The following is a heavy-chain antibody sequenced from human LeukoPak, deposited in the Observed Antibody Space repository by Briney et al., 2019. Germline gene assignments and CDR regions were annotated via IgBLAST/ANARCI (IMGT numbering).Heavy chain of an antibody. Sequence: SETLSLTCTVSGGSISSGGYYWSWIRQHPGKGLEWIGYIYYSGSTYYNPSLKSRVTISVDTSKNQFSLKLSSVTAADTAVYYCARESGYCSSISCYIFDYWGQGTLVTVSS. J-gene: IGHJ4*02. CDR3: ARESGYCSSISCYIFDY. D-gene: IGHD2-2*02. V-gene: IGHV4-31*03. CDR1: GGSISSGGYY. CDR2: IYYSGST.